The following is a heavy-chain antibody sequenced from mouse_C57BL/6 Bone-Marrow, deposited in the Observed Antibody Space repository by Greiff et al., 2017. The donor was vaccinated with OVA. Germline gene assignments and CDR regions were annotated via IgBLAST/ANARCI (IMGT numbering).Heavy chain of an antibody. Sequence: VQRVESGAELARPGASVKLSCKASGYTFTSYGISWVKQRTGQGLEWIGEIYPRSGNTYYNEKFKGKATLTADKSSSTAYMELRSLTSEDSAVYFCARCYYGSKGCYYCDYWGQGTTLTVSS. CDR3: ARCYYGSKGCYYCDY. D-gene: IGHD1-1*01. CDR1: GYTFTSYG. CDR2: IYPRSGNT. V-gene: IGHV1-81*01. J-gene: IGHJ2*01.